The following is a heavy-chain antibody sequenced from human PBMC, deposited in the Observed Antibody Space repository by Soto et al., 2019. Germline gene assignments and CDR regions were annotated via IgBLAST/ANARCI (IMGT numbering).Heavy chain of an antibody. Sequence: GGSLRLSCAASGFTFSSYSRSWARQAPGKGLEWASGFRGSGDDGTTYYADSVKGRFTTSRDNSKNMLFLQMNSLRAEDTAIYYCAKKVNSGSGSQYFDYWGQGTLVTVSS. V-gene: IGHV3-23*01. D-gene: IGHD3-10*01. CDR2: FRGSGDDGTT. CDR1: GFTFSSYS. CDR3: AKKVNSGSGSQYFDY. J-gene: IGHJ4*02.